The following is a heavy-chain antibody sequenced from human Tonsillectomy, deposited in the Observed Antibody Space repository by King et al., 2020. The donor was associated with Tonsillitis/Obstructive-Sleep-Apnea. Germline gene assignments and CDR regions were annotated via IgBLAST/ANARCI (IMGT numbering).Heavy chain of an antibody. CDR1: GGSISSSSYY. Sequence: QLQESGPGLVKPSETLSLTCTVSGGSISSSSYYWGWIRQPPGKGLEWIGSIYYSGSTYYNPSLKSRVTISVDTSKNQFSLKLSSVTAADTAVYYCARRETGKTATFDYWGQGTLVTVSS. CDR2: IYYSGST. J-gene: IGHJ4*02. D-gene: IGHD5-18*01. CDR3: ARRETGKTATFDY. V-gene: IGHV4-39*01.